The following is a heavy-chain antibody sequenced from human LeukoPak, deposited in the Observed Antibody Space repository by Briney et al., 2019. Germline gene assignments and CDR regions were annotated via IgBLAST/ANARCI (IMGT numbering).Heavy chain of an antibody. J-gene: IGHJ5*02. V-gene: IGHV6-1*01. CDR1: GDIVSSNSAA. CDR3: ASAHWNYDNYFDP. D-gene: IGHD1-7*01. Sequence: SQTLSLTCAISGDIVSSNSAAWSWIRQSPSRGLEWLGRTYYMSKWYHDYAVSVKSRITINPDTSKNQFSLQLNSVTPEDTAVYYCASAHWNYDNYFDPWGQGTLVTVSS. CDR2: TYYMSKWYH.